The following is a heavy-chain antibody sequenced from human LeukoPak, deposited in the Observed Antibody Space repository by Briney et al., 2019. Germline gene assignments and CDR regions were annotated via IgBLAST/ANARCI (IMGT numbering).Heavy chain of an antibody. D-gene: IGHD3-10*01. Sequence: SETLSLTCTVSGGSISSYYWSWIRQPPGKGLEWIGSIYYSGSTYYNPSLKSRVTISVDTSKNQFSLKLSSVTAADTAVYYCARASEDKERGSGSFSQLDYWGQGTLVTVSS. CDR2: IYYSGST. V-gene: IGHV4-59*12. CDR1: GGSISSYY. J-gene: IGHJ4*02. CDR3: ARASEDKERGSGSFSQLDY.